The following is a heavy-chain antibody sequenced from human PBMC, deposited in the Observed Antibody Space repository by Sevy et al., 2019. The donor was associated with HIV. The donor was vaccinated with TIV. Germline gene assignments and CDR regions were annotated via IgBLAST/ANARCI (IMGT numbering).Heavy chain of an antibody. D-gene: IGHD2-8*02. CDR1: GFTLSGSA. CDR3: AKDLVVLVGDAFDI. V-gene: IGHV3-73*01. CDR2: IRSKANSYAT. J-gene: IGHJ3*02. Sequence: GGSLRLSCAASGFTLSGSAMHWVRQASGKGLEWVGRIRSKANSYATAYAASVKGRFTISRDNSKNTLYLQMNSLRADDTAVYYCAKDLVVLVGDAFDIWGQGTMVTVSS.